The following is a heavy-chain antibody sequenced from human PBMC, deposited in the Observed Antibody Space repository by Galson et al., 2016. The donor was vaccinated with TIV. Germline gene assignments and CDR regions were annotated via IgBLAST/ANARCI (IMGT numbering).Heavy chain of an antibody. CDR1: TFNVGDNY. Sequence: SLRLSCAASTFNVGDNYMTWVRQAPGKGLEWVSITSSGGATHYSDSVKGRFTMSRDTDKNTVYLQMNSLRPEDTAVYYCARERRYCGNECCLYYYYGMDVWGQGTTVTVSS. CDR2: TSSGGAT. D-gene: IGHD2-21*01. J-gene: IGHJ6*02. V-gene: IGHV3-66*02. CDR3: ARERRYCGNECCLYYYYGMDV.